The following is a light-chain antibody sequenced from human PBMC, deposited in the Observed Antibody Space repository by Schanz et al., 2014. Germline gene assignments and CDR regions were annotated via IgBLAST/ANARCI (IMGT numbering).Light chain of an antibody. V-gene: IGKV3-15*01. CDR1: QSVPSN. CDR3: LQYNDWPRT. CDR2: GAS. J-gene: IGKJ1*01. Sequence: EIVLTQSPGTLSLSPGEGATLSCRASQSVPSNWLAWYQQKPGQSPRLLIHGASTRATGVPVRFSGSGSATEFTLTISSLQSEDFAVYYCLQYNDWPRTFGQGTQVDNK.